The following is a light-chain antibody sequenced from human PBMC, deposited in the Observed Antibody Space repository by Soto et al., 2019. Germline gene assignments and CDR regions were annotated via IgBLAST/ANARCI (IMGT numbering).Light chain of an antibody. CDR1: SCDVGNYNL. Sequence: QSVLTQPASVSGSPGQSITISCTGTSCDVGNYNLVSWYQQHPGKAPKLMIYEGSKRPSGVSNRFSGSKSGNTASLTISILQAEDEADYYCCSYAGSSTYVFGTGTKVTVL. CDR2: EGS. V-gene: IGLV2-23*01. J-gene: IGLJ1*01. CDR3: CSYAGSSTYV.